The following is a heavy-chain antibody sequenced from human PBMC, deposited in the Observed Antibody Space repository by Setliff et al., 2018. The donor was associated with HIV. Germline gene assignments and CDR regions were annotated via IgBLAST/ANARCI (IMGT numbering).Heavy chain of an antibody. CDR1: GYTFLSYG. CDR2: ISAYNGNT. J-gene: IGHJ6*03. Sequence: GASVKVSCKASGYTFLSYGISWVRQAPGQGLEWMGWISAYNGNTNYAQMLQGRVTMTTDTSTSTAYMELRSLRSDDTAVYYCARGGYCSGGSCYPLNDYFYCMDVWGKGTTVTVSS. D-gene: IGHD2-15*01. V-gene: IGHV1-18*01. CDR3: ARGGYCSGGSCYPLNDYFYCMDV.